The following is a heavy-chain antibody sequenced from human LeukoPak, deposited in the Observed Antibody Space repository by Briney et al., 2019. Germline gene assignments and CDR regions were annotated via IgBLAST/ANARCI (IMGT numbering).Heavy chain of an antibody. D-gene: IGHD3-22*01. CDR2: INPSGGST. CDR3: AREGGSYYYDSSGYYYPNYFDY. V-gene: IGHV1-46*01. CDR1: GYTFTSYY. Sequence: ASVKVSCKASGYTFTSYYMHWVRQAPGQGLEWMGIINPSGGSTSYAQKFQGRVTLTRDMSTSTVYMELSSLRSEDTAVYYCAREGGSYYYDSSGYYYPNYFDYWGQGTLVTVSS. J-gene: IGHJ4*02.